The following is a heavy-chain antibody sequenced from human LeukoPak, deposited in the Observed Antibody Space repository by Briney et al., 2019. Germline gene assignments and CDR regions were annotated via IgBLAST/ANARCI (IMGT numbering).Heavy chain of an antibody. D-gene: IGHD5-18*01. CDR3: ARDREYTNGHLFDY. J-gene: IGHJ4*02. CDR2: ISYDGSNK. V-gene: IGHV3-30-3*01. CDR1: GFTFSSYA. Sequence: GGSLRLSCAASGFTFSSYAMHWVRQAPGKGLEWVAVISYDGSNKYYADSVKGRFTISRDNSKNTLYLQMNSLRAEDTAVYYCARDREYTNGHLFDYWGQGTLVTVSS.